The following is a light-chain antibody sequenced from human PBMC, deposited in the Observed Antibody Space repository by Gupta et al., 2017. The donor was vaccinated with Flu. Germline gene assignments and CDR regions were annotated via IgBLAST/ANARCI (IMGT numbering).Light chain of an antibody. V-gene: IGLV1-47*01. CDR2: ENN. CDR1: NSNIGGNY. Sequence: QSVLPQPPSASGPPGQRVTISCSGSNSNIGGNYVYWYQQLPGTAPKLLIYENNQPPSGVPERFSGSKSGTSASLAISGLRSEDEADYYCATWDDSLSGQVFGGGTKLTVL. CDR3: ATWDDSLSGQV. J-gene: IGLJ3*02.